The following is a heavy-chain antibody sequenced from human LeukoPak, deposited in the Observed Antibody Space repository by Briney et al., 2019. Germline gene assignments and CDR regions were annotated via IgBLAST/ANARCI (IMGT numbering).Heavy chain of an antibody. Sequence: GGSLRLSCAASGFTFDDYGMSWVRQAPGKGLEWVSGINWNGGSTGYADSVKGRFTISRDNSKNTLYLQMNSLRAEDTAVYYCAKSFYYDSSGLGIEYWGQGTLVTVSS. J-gene: IGHJ4*02. CDR2: INWNGGST. D-gene: IGHD3-22*01. CDR1: GFTFDDYG. V-gene: IGHV3-20*04. CDR3: AKSFYYDSSGLGIEY.